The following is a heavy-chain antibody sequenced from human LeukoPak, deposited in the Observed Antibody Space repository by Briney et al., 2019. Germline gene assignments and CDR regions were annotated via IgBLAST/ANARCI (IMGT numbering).Heavy chain of an antibody. D-gene: IGHD3-10*01. J-gene: IGHJ5*02. CDR2: IKQDGSEK. CDR1: GLAFSSYA. V-gene: IGHV3-7*01. Sequence: GGSLRLSCAASGLAFSSYAMMWLRQAPGKGLEWVANIKQDGSEKYYVDSVKGRFTISRDNAKNSLYLQMNSLRAEDTAVYYCAGDGAYGSRWFDPWGQGTLVTVSS. CDR3: AGDGAYGSRWFDP.